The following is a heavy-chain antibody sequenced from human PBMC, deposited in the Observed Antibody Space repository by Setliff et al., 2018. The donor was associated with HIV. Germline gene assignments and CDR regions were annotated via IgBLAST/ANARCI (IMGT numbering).Heavy chain of an antibody. Sequence: GGSLRLSCAASGFTFCTYWMTWLRQAPGKGLEWVANINQDGTVKFYVDSVKGRFIMSRDNAKTSVYLDMYSVRAEDTAKYYCARVDWGRFDYWGQGALVTVSS. CDR1: GFTFCTYW. D-gene: IGHD3-16*01. CDR2: INQDGTVK. V-gene: IGHV3-7*01. CDR3: ARVDWGRFDY. J-gene: IGHJ4*02.